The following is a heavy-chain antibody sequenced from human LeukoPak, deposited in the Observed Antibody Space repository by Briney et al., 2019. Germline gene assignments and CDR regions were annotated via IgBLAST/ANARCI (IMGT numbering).Heavy chain of an antibody. D-gene: IGHD3-10*01. Sequence: GGSLRLSCAASGFTFSSYEMNWVRQAPGKGLEWVSYISSSGSTIYYADSVKGRFTISRDNAKNSLYLQMNSLRAEDTAVYYCARVLDFSPPPLLWFGDYYHGMVVWGQGTTVTVSS. CDR2: ISSSGSTI. CDR3: ARVLDFSPPPLLWFGDYYHGMVV. V-gene: IGHV3-48*03. CDR1: GFTFSSYE. J-gene: IGHJ6*02.